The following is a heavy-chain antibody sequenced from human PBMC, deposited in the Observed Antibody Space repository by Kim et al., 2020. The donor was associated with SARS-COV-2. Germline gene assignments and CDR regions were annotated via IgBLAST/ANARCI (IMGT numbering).Heavy chain of an antibody. CDR1: GFTFDDYA. CDR2: ISWNSGSI. D-gene: IGHD3-10*01. CDR3: AKAAPSMVQGVIIPNFDY. V-gene: IGHV3-9*01. Sequence: GGSLRLSCAASGFTFDDYAMHWVRQAPGKGLEWVSGISWNSGSIGYADSVKGRFTISRDNAKNSLYLQMNSLRAEDTALYYCAKAAPSMVQGVIIPNFDYWGQGTLVTVSS. J-gene: IGHJ4*02.